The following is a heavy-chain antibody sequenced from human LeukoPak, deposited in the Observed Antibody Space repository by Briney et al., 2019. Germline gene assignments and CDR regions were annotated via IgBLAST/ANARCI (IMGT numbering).Heavy chain of an antibody. D-gene: IGHD3-10*01. Sequence: SETLSLTCTVSGGSISSSSYYWGWIRQPPGKGLEWVGSIYYSGSTYYNPSVKSRVTISVDTSKSQFSLKLSSVTAADTAVYYCARGLGSYYWVDYWGQGTLVTVSS. V-gene: IGHV4-39*07. CDR1: GGSISSSSYY. CDR3: ARGLGSYYWVDY. CDR2: IYYSGST. J-gene: IGHJ4*02.